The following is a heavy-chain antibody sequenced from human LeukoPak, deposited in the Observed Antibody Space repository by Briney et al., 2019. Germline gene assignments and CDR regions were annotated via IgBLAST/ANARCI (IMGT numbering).Heavy chain of an antibody. D-gene: IGHD6-13*01. Sequence: ASVKVSCKASGYTFTSYGISWVRQAPGQGLEWMGWISAYNGNTNYAQKLQGRVTMTTDTSTSTAYMELRSLRSDDTAVYYCARMMWYSSSWYDWCNWFDPWGQGTLVTVSS. CDR3: ARMMWYSSSWYDWCNWFDP. CDR2: ISAYNGNT. V-gene: IGHV1-18*01. CDR1: GYTFTSYG. J-gene: IGHJ5*02.